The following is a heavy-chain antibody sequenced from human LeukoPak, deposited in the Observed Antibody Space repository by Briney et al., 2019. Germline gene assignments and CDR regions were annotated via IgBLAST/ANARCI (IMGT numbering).Heavy chain of an antibody. CDR1: GYSFTTYW. D-gene: IGHD1-26*01. Sequence: GESLKISCKASGYSFTTYWIAWVRQMPGKGLEWVGIIYPGDSDTRYSPSFQGQVTISADKSITTAYLQWSSLKASDTAMYYCARGGSYDRGSAFDIWGQGTMVTVSS. V-gene: IGHV5-51*01. J-gene: IGHJ3*02. CDR3: ARGGSYDRGSAFDI. CDR2: IYPGDSDT.